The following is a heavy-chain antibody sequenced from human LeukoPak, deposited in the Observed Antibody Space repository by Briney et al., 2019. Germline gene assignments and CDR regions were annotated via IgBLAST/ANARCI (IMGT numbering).Heavy chain of an antibody. D-gene: IGHD1-26*01. J-gene: IGHJ4*02. Sequence: SETLSLTCTVSGGSISSYYWSWIRQPPGKGLEWIGYISYSGSTNCNPSLKSRVTISVDTSKNQFSLKLSSVTAADTAVYYCARDRRRGIVGATNFDYWGQGTLVTVSS. CDR1: GGSISSYY. V-gene: IGHV4-59*12. CDR3: ARDRRRGIVGATNFDY. CDR2: ISYSGST.